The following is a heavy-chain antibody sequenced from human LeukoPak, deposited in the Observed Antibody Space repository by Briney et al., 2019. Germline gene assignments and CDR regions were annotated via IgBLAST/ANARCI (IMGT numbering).Heavy chain of an antibody. CDR2: IWYDGSNK. Sequence: TGRSLRLSCAASGFTFSSYGMHWVRQAPGKGLEWVAVIWYDGSNKYYADSVKGRFTISRDNSKNTLYLQMNSLRAEDTAVYYCAKARVVVATTGYYFDYWGQGTLVTVSS. CDR1: GFTFSSYG. V-gene: IGHV3-33*06. D-gene: IGHD2-15*01. J-gene: IGHJ4*02. CDR3: AKARVVVATTGYYFDY.